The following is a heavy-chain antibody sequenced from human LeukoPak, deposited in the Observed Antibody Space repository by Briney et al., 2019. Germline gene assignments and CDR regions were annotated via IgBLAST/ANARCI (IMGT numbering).Heavy chain of an antibody. V-gene: IGHV4-61*01. J-gene: IGHJ4*02. D-gene: IGHD4-11*01. CDR1: GGSVSSGSYY. CDR3: ARDPTTTAVDY. CDR2: IYYSGST. Sequence: SETLSLTCTVSGGSVSSGSYYWSWIRQPPGKGLEWIGYIYYSGSTNYNPSLKSRVTISVDTSKNQFSLKLSSVTAADTAVYYCARDPTTTAVDYWGQGTLVTVSS.